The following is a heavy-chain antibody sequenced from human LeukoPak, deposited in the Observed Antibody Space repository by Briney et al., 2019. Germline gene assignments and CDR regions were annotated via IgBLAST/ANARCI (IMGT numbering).Heavy chain of an antibody. CDR2: IIPIFGTA. Sequence: SVEVSFKASGGTFSSYAISWVRQAPGQGLEWMGGIIPIFGTANYAQKFQGRVTITADKSTSTAYMELSSLRSEDTAVYYCARQDYDILTGYYRGHAFDIWGQGTMVTVSS. D-gene: IGHD3-9*01. CDR1: GGTFSSYA. CDR3: ARQDYDILTGYYRGHAFDI. J-gene: IGHJ3*02. V-gene: IGHV1-69*06.